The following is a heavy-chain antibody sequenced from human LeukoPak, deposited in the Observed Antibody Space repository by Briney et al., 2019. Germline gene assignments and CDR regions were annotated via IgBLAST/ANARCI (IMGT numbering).Heavy chain of an antibody. V-gene: IGHV4-34*01. Sequence: SETLSLTCAVYGGSFSGYYWSWIRQPPGKGLEWIGEINHSGSTNYSPSLKSRVTISVDTSKNQFSLKLSSVTAADTAVYYCAGGHEDCSGGSCYFDYWGQGTLVTVSS. CDR2: INHSGST. J-gene: IGHJ4*02. CDR1: GGSFSGYY. D-gene: IGHD2-15*01. CDR3: AGGHEDCSGGSCYFDY.